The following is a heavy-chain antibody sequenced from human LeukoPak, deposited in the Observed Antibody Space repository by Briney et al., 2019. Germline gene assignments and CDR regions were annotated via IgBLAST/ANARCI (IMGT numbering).Heavy chain of an antibody. J-gene: IGHJ6*04. V-gene: IGHV4-59*01. CDR3: ARAPAAGPRYYYGMDV. CDR2: IYYSGST. CDR1: GGSISGYY. D-gene: IGHD6-13*01. Sequence: SETLSLTCTVSGGSISGYYWSWIRQPPGKGLEWIGYIYYSGSTNYNPSLKSRVTIPVDTSKNQFSLKLSSVTAADTAVYYCARAPAAGPRYYYGMDVWGKGTTVTVSS.